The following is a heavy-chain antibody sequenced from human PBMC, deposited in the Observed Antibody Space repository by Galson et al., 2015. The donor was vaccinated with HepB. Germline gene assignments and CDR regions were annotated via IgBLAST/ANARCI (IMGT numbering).Heavy chain of an antibody. V-gene: IGHV3-11*05. CDR2: ISSSSSYT. CDR3: ARALTAGSRNWYFDL. Sequence: SLRLSCAASGFTFSDYYMSWIRQAPGKGLEWVSYISSSSSYTNYADSVKGRFTISRDNAKNSLYLQMNSLRAEDTAMYYCARALTAGSRNWYFDLWGRGTLVTVSS. CDR1: GFTFSDYY. D-gene: IGHD6-19*01. J-gene: IGHJ2*01.